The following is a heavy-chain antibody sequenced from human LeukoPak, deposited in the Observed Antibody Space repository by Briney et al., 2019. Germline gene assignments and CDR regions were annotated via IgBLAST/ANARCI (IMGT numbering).Heavy chain of an antibody. D-gene: IGHD5-24*01. CDR2: IYYSGST. V-gene: IGHV4-59*02. Sequence: SETLSLTCTVSGGSVSDYYWSWIRQAPGKGLEWVGYIYYSGSTNYNPSLKSRDTMSVDTSKNQFSLKLRSVTTTDTAVYYCARRINYFDYWGLGTLVTVSS. CDR3: ARRINYFDY. J-gene: IGHJ4*02. CDR1: GGSVSDYY.